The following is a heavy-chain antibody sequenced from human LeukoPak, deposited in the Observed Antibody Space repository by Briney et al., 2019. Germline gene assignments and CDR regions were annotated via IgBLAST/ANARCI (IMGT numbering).Heavy chain of an antibody. CDR3: ARVSRGYSYGYFDH. D-gene: IGHD5-18*01. CDR2: IYYGGST. J-gene: IGHJ4*02. Sequence: SETLSLTCTVSGGSISNYYWSWLRQPPGEGLGWVGYIYYGGSTNYNPSLKSRFTISVDTSKNQFSLKLSSVTAADTAVYYCARVSRGYSYGYFDHWGQGTLVTVSS. CDR1: GGSISNYY. V-gene: IGHV4-59*01.